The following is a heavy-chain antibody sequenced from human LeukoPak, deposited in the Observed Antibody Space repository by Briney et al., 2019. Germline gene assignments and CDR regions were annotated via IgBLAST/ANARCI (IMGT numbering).Heavy chain of an antibody. CDR2: ISAYNGNT. J-gene: IGHJ4*02. CDR3: ARATPTTIAVAGTGYYFDY. CDR1: GYTFTSYG. V-gene: IGHV1-18*01. D-gene: IGHD6-19*01. Sequence: ASVKVSCKASGYTFTSYGISWVRQAPGQGLEWMGWISAYNGNTNYAQKLQGRVTMTTDTSTSTAYMELRSLRSDDTAVYYCARATPTTIAVAGTGYYFDYWGQGNLVTVSS.